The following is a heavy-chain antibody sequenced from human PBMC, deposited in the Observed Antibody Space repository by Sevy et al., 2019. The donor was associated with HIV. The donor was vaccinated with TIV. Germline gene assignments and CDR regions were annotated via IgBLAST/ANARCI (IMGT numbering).Heavy chain of an antibody. CDR3: TSESYDFWTGPVDYDYGMDV. CDR1: GYTFSDSGYY. J-gene: IGHJ6*02. CDR2: INPKSGAT. V-gene: IGHV1-2*02. Sequence: ASVKVSCKASGYTFSDSGYYVHWVRQAPGQGLEWMGWINPKSGATNYAQKFQGRVTMTRETSVSTANMELSRLTSDDTAVYYCTSESYDFWTGPVDYDYGMDVWGQGTTVTVSS. D-gene: IGHD3-3*01.